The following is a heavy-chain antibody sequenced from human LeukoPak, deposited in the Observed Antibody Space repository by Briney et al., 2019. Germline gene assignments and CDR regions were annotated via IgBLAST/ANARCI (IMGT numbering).Heavy chain of an antibody. CDR1: GFTFRSYG. CDR3: AKDRTTVTTKGEY. D-gene: IGHD4-11*01. J-gene: IGHJ4*02. V-gene: IGHV3-30*18. Sequence: GGSLRLSCAASGFTFRSYGMHCFRQAPGKGLEYVAVISYDGSTKYYADSVKGRFTISRDNSKNKLYLQMNSLRGEDKAMYYCAKDRTTVTTKGEYWGQGTLVTVSP. CDR2: ISYDGSTK.